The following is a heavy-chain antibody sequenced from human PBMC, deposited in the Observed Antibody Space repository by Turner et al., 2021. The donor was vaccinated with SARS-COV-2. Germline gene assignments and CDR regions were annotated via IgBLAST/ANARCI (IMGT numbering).Heavy chain of an antibody. Sequence: QVQLVQSGAEVKKPGASVKVTCKVSGYTLIELSMHWVRQAPGKGLEWMGGFDPEDGETIYAQKFQARVTMTEDTSTDTAYMELSSLRSEDTAVYYCATAPANYYDSSGSKGFYYYYYGMDVWGQGTTVTVSS. CDR2: FDPEDGET. CDR3: ATAPANYYDSSGSKGFYYYYYGMDV. CDR1: GYTLIELS. V-gene: IGHV1-24*01. D-gene: IGHD3-22*01. J-gene: IGHJ6*02.